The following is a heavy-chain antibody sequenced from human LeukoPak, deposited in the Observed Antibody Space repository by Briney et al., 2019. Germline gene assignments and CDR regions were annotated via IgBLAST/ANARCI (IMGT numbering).Heavy chain of an antibody. V-gene: IGHV3-48*03. Sequence: GGSLRLSCAASGFAFRTYEMNWVRQAPGKGLEWVSYIRSSCSTIYYADSVKRRFTNSRDNAKNSLYLQMNSLRAEDTAVYYCARESRAGYDYVWESYRYTGLDYWGQGTLVTVSS. J-gene: IGHJ4*02. CDR2: IRSSCSTI. CDR3: ARESRAGYDYVWESYRYTGLDY. CDR1: GFAFRTYE. D-gene: IGHD3-16*02.